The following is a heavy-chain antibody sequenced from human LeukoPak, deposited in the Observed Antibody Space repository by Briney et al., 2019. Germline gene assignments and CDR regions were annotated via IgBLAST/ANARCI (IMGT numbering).Heavy chain of an antibody. J-gene: IGHJ6*02. V-gene: IGHV1-8*01. CDR1: GYTFTSYD. CDR3: ARVYYDFWSGYYNYYGMDV. CDR2: MNPNSGNT. D-gene: IGHD3-3*01. Sequence: GASVEVSCKASGYTFTSYDINWVRQATGQGLEWMGWMNPNSGNTGYAQKFQGRVTMTRNTSISTAYMELSSLRSEDTAVYYCARVYYDFWSGYYNYYGMDVWGQGTTVTVSS.